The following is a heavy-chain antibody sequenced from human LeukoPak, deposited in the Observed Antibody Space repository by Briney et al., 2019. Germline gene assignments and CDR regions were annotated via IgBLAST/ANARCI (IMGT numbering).Heavy chain of an antibody. J-gene: IGHJ4*02. CDR2: ISGTSGTI. CDR3: AKRLGDPRAFDY. Sequence: GGSLTLSCPAFRFTFSNYAMSWVRQAPAKGLEWVSGISGTSGTINYAAPVKGRFTISRDNSKNTLYLQMNSLRVDDMAVYYCAKRLGDPRAFDYWGRGTLVTVSS. V-gene: IGHV3-23*01. CDR1: RFTFSNYA. D-gene: IGHD2-21*02.